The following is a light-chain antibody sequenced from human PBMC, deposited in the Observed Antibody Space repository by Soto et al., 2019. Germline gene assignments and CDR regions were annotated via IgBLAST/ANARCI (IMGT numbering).Light chain of an antibody. Sequence: QSALTQPRSVSGSLGQSVTISCTGTSSGVGGYKYVSWYQHHPGEAPKLVIYDVNKRPSGVPDRFSGSKSGTTASLTISGLQAEDEADYYCYSYAGSYVFGSGTKLTVL. CDR3: YSYAGSYV. V-gene: IGLV2-11*01. CDR2: DVN. CDR1: SSGVGGYKY. J-gene: IGLJ1*01.